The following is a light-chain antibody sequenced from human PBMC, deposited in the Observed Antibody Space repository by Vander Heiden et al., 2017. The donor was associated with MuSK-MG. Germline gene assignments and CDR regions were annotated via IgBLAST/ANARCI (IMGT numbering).Light chain of an antibody. Sequence: HMTQSPSSVAPAIGDRVTITCRASQSISNYLNWYQQKPGKAPKFLISAASNLQSGVPSRFSGSGSGTDFTLTIDSLQPEDFATYFCQQSYRSPPTFGQGTKVEIK. V-gene: IGKV1-39*01. CDR1: QSISNY. CDR3: QQSYRSPPT. J-gene: IGKJ1*01. CDR2: AAS.